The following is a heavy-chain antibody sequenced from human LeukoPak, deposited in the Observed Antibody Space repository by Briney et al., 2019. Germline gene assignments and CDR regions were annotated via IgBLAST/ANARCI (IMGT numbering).Heavy chain of an antibody. CDR2: IIPIFGTA. D-gene: IGHD3-10*01. J-gene: IGHJ6*03. V-gene: IGHV1-69*05. CDR1: RGTFSSYA. Sequence: SVKVSCKASRGTFSSYAISWVRQAPGQGLEWLGRIIPIFGTANYAQKFQGRVTITTDESTSTAYMELSSLRSEDTAVYYCARDRVVRGVINYYYYYMDLWGKGTTVTVFS. CDR3: ARDRVVRGVINYYYYYMDL.